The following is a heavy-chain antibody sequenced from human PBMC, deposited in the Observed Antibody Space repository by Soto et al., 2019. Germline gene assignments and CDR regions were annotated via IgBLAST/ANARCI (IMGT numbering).Heavy chain of an antibody. Sequence: QVQLVQSGAEVKKPGASVKVSCKASGYTFTSYGINWVRQAPGRGLEWMGWINPGNGNTKYSQQFQGRVIIDRDTSASTAYMELSSLRSEDTAVYYCARGGYFDSSNYLAYWGLGPWSPSPQ. D-gene: IGHD3-22*01. CDR3: ARGGYFDSSNYLAY. CDR1: GYTFTSYG. CDR2: INPGNGNT. J-gene: IGHJ4*02. V-gene: IGHV1-3*01.